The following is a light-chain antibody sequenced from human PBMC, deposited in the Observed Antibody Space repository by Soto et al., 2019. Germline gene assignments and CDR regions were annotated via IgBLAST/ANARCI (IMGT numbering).Light chain of an antibody. CDR2: DAS. CDR3: EQYDTYPFT. J-gene: IGKJ2*01. CDR1: QSINTW. V-gene: IGKV1-5*01. Sequence: DIQMTQSPSTLSASVGDRVTITCRASQSINTWLAWYQQKPGKVPELLIYDASHLESGVPSRFSGSGAGTEFTLAISSLQPEDFATYYCEQYDTYPFTFGQWT.